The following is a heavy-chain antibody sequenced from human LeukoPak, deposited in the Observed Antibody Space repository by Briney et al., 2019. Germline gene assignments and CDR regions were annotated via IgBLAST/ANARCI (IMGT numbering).Heavy chain of an antibody. CDR1: GFTVSSNY. J-gene: IGHJ4*02. CDR3: VRDSLPMAVYFDH. CDR2: INSDGSGT. D-gene: IGHD2-8*01. V-gene: IGHV3-74*01. Sequence: VQPGGSLRLSCAASGFTVSSNYMSWVRQAPGKGLVWVSRINSDGSGTSYADSVKGRFTISRDNAKKTLYLQMNSLRAEDTALYYCVRDSLPMAVYFDHWGQGALVTVSS.